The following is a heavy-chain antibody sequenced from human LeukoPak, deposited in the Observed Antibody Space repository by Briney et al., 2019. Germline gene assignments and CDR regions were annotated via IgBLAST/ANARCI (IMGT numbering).Heavy chain of an antibody. V-gene: IGHV3-66*02. CDR2: IYSGGST. Sequence: GGSLRLSCAASGFTVSSNYMSWVRQAPGKGLEWVSVIYSGGSTYYADSVKGRFTISRDNSKNTLYLQMNSLRAEDTAVYYCANQLLPYCSGGSCYSAVGWGQGTMVTVSS. CDR1: GFTVSSNY. CDR3: ANQLLPYCSGGSCYSAVG. D-gene: IGHD2-15*01. J-gene: IGHJ3*01.